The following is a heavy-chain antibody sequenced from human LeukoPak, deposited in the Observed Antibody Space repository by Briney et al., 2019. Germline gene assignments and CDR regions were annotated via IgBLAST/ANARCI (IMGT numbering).Heavy chain of an antibody. CDR2: MNPNSGNT. CDR1: GYTFTSYD. V-gene: IGHV1-8*01. CDR3: ARGEGDTYYYDVNWFDP. J-gene: IGHJ5*02. Sequence: ASVTVSCKAPGYTFTSYDINWVRQATGQGLEWMGWMNPNSGNTGYAQKFQGRVTMTRNTSISTAYMELSSLRSEDTAVYYCARGEGDTYYYDVNWFDPWGQGTLVTVSS. D-gene: IGHD3-22*01.